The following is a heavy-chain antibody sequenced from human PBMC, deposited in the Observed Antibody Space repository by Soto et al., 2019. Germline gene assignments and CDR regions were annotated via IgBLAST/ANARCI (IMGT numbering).Heavy chain of an antibody. CDR3: ASLQVPGNFDY. CDR1: GGSIRSSNYY. D-gene: IGHD6-13*01. V-gene: IGHV4-39*01. CDR2: IYYSGDT. Sequence: KASETLSLTCTVSGGSIRSSNYYWAWVRQPPGKGLEWIANIYYSGDTYLHPSLRSRLTVSVDTSKNQFSLKLSSLTAADTAMYYCASLQVPGNFDYWGQGTLVTVS. J-gene: IGHJ4*02.